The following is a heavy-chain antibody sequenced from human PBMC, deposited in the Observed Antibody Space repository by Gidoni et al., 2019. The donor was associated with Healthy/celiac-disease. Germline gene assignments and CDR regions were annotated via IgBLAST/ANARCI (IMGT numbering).Heavy chain of an antibody. CDR3: ARSGVPAARGPAYYYYMDV. Sequence: QVQLVQSGAEVKKPGASVKVSCQASGYTFTSYGISWVRQAPGQGLEWMGWITAYNGNKNYAQKLQGRVTMTTDTSTSTAYMELRSLRSDDTAVYYCARSGVPAARGPAYYYYMDVWGKGTTVTVSS. D-gene: IGHD2-2*01. V-gene: IGHV1-18*01. CDR2: ITAYNGNK. J-gene: IGHJ6*03. CDR1: GYTFTSYG.